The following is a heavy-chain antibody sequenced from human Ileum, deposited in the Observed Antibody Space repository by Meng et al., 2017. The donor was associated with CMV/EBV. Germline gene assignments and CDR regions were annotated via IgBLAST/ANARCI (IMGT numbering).Heavy chain of an antibody. CDR3: AHRLHLSGLWDGGAFDQ. V-gene: IGHV2-5*02. CDR1: VFSISTSGVG. Sequence: SGPTLVKPTQTLTLTCSFSVFSISTSGVGVGWIRQTPGEALECLALIYWDDDKRYNPSLRNRLAIIKDSSKNQVVLTMTNMDPVDTDTYFCAHRLHLSGLWDGGAFDQWGQGTLVTVSS. D-gene: IGHD6-25*01. CDR2: IYWDDDK. J-gene: IGHJ4*02.